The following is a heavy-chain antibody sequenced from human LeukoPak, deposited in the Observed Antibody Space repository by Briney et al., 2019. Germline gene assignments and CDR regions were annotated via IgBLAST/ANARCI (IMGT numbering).Heavy chain of an antibody. CDR2: ISSSGSTI. V-gene: IGHV3-48*03. D-gene: IGHD3-22*01. J-gene: IGHJ4*02. CDR3: ARAFYDYYDSSGPTLDY. CDR1: GFTFSSYE. Sequence: PGGSLRLSCAASGFTFSSYEMNWVRQAPGKGLEWVSYISSSGSTIYYADSVKGRFTISRDNAKNSLYLQMNSLRAEDTAVYYCARAFYDYYDSSGPTLDYWGQGTLVTVSS.